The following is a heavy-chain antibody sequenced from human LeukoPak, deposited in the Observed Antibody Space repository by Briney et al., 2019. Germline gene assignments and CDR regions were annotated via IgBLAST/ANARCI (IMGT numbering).Heavy chain of an antibody. D-gene: IGHD4-23*01. CDR3: AKDPNCDYVGGFDM. Sequence: GGSLRLSCAHSGFTFRSYAMSWVRQAPGKGLEWVSAISGSGGSTYYADSVKGRFTISRDNSKNTLYLQINSLRAEDTAVYYCAKDPNCDYVGGFDMWGQGTMVTVSS. J-gene: IGHJ3*02. CDR1: GFTFRSYA. CDR2: ISGSGGST. V-gene: IGHV3-23*01.